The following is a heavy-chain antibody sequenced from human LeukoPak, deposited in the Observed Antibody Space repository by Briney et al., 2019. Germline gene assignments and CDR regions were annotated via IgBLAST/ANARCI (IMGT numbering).Heavy chain of an antibody. J-gene: IGHJ5*02. CDR1: GGSISSYY. CDR2: IYTSGST. CDR3: AREVAAAGTRWFDP. V-gene: IGHV4-4*07. Sequence: SETLSLTCTVSGGSISSYYWSWIRQPAGKGLGWIGRIYTSGSTNYSPSLKSRVTMSVDTSKNQFSLTLSSVTAADTAVYYCAREVAAAGTRWFDPWGQGTLVTVSS. D-gene: IGHD6-13*01.